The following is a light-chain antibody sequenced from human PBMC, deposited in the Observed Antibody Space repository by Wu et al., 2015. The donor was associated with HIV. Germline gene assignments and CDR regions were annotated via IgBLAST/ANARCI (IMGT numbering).Light chain of an antibody. J-gene: IGKJ4*01. Sequence: EIVLTQSPGTLSLSPGERATLSCRASQSVSSSYLAWYQQKPGQTPRLLIYGASSRATGFPDRFSGSGSGTDFTLTISRLEPEDFAVYYCQQYSSSPRALTFGGGTKVEIK. CDR1: QSVSSSY. CDR2: GAS. V-gene: IGKV3-20*01. CDR3: QQYSSSPRALT.